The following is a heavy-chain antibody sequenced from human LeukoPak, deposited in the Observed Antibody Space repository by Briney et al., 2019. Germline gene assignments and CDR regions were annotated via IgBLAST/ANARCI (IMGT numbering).Heavy chain of an antibody. V-gene: IGHV4-34*01. CDR1: GGSFSGYY. CDR2: INHSGST. D-gene: IGHD6-13*01. J-gene: IGHJ4*02. Sequence: PSETLSLTCAVYGGSFSGYYWSWIRQPPGKGLEWIGEINHSGSTNYNPSLKSRVTISVDTSKNQFSLKLSSVTAADTAVYYRARVDVGSSSWEALDYWGQGTLVTVSS. CDR3: ARVDVGSSSWEALDY.